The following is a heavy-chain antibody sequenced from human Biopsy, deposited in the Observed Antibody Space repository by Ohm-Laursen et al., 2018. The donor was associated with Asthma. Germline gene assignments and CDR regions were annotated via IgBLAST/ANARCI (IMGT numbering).Heavy chain of an antibody. V-gene: IGHV4-34*01. CDR2: TNERGVT. J-gene: IGHJ6*02. Sequence: TLSLTCGVYPGSFSGFFWTWIRQSQGKGLEWIGETNERGVTNNNPSLKSRVIISIDTYWNRVSLKLTSVTAADTAVYYCARGPELDVWGQGTTVTVSS. CDR1: PGSFSGFF. CDR3: ARGPELDV.